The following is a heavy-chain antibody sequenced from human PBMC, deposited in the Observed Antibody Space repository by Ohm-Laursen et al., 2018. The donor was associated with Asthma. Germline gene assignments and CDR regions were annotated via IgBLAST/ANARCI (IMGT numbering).Heavy chain of an antibody. CDR3: AKDRPVGYGEGWVAP. CDR1: GFTFSSYA. J-gene: IGHJ5*02. V-gene: IGHV3-23*01. Sequence: SLRLSCTASGFTFSSYAMSWVRQAPGKRLEWVSAISGSGGSTYYADSVKGRFTISRDNSKNTVYLQMNSLRAEDTAVYYCAKDRPVGYGEGWVAPWGQGTLVTVSS. D-gene: IGHD6-6*01. CDR2: ISGSGGST.